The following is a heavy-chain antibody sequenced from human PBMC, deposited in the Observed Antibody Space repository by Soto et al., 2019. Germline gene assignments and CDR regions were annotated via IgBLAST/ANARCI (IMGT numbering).Heavy chain of an antibody. CDR2: ISGSGGST. Sequence: GGSLRLSCAASGFTFSSYAMSWVRQAPGKGLEWVSAISGSGGSTYYADSVKGRFTISRDNAKNSLYLQMNTLRPEDTAVYYCARILCSSTSCYTFDYWGQGTLVTVSS. J-gene: IGHJ4*02. V-gene: IGHV3-23*01. D-gene: IGHD2-2*02. CDR3: ARILCSSTSCYTFDY. CDR1: GFTFSSYA.